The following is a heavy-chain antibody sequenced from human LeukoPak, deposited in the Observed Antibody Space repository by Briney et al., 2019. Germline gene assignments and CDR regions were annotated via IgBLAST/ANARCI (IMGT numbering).Heavy chain of an antibody. V-gene: IGHV5-51*01. CDR2: IYPGNSDT. Sequence: GESLKISCKGSGYTFASYWIGWVRQMPGKGLEWMGIIYPGNSDTRYSPSFQGQVTISADKSITTAYVQWSSLKASDTAMYYCARFTYYDDSSGYTRLDYWGQGTLVTVSS. CDR1: GYTFASYW. CDR3: ARFTYYDDSSGYTRLDY. D-gene: IGHD3-22*01. J-gene: IGHJ4*02.